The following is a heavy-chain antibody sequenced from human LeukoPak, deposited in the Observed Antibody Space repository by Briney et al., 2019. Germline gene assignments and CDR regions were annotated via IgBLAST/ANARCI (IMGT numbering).Heavy chain of an antibody. CDR1: PDSTTSNF. CDR2: IHRSGST. D-gene: IGHD3-10*01. J-gene: IGHJ4*02. CDR3: AREIVGVFNPGAY. V-gene: IGHV4-4*02. Sequence: TSETLSLTCTVSPDSTTSNFWSWVRQPPGKGLEWIGEIHRSGSTNYNPSLQSRVTISIDRSKNQIALELSSVTAADTAVYYCAREIVGVFNPGAYWGQGTLVTVSS.